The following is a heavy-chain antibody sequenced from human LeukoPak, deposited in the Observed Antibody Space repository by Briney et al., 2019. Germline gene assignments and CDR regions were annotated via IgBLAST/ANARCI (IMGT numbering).Heavy chain of an antibody. CDR2: IYYSGST. Sequence: SSETLSLTCTVSGGSISSGGYYWSWIRQHPGKGLEWIGYIYYSGSTYYNPSLKSRVTISVDTSKNQYSLKLSSVTAADTAVYYCARDRPIRYWGQGTLVTVSS. J-gene: IGHJ4*02. CDR3: ARDRPIRY. V-gene: IGHV4-31*03. CDR1: GGSISSGGYY. D-gene: IGHD3-3*02.